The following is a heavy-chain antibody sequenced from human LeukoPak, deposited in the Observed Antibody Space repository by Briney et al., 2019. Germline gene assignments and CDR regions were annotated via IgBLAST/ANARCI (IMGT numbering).Heavy chain of an antibody. CDR2: IYYSGST. J-gene: IGHJ4*02. D-gene: IGHD2-21*01. V-gene: IGHV4-59*01. CDR3: AREVIGFDY. CDR1: GGSISSYY. Sequence: SETLSLTCTVSGGSISSYYWSWIRQPPGKGLEWIGYIYYSGSTNYNPSLKSRVTISVDTSKNQFSLKLSPVTAADTAVYYCAREVIGFDYWGQGTLVTVSS.